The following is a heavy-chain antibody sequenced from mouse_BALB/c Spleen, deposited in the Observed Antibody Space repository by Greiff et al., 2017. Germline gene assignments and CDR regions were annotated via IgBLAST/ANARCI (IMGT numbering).Heavy chain of an antibody. V-gene: IGHV5-6-5*01. CDR3: ARADYYGYDAMDY. D-gene: IGHD1-2*01. Sequence: EVKLVESGGGLVKPGGSLKLSCAASGFTFSSYAMSWVRQTPEKRLEWVASISSGGSTYYPDSVKGRFTISRDNARNILYLQMSSLRSEDTAMYYCARADYYGYDAMDYWGQGTSVTVSS. CDR2: ISSGGST. CDR1: GFTFSSYA. J-gene: IGHJ4*01.